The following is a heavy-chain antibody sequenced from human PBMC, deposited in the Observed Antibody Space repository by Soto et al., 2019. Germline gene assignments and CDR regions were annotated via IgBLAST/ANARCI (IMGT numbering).Heavy chain of an antibody. J-gene: IGHJ2*01. Sequence: QVQLQESGPGLVKPSGTLSLTCAVSSGSISSSNWWSWVRQPPGKGLEWIGEIYHSGSTNYNPSLKSRVAISVDKSKNQFSLKLSSVTAADTAVYYCARQRKDLTDYGDSERDWYFDLWGRGTLVTVSS. D-gene: IGHD4-17*01. V-gene: IGHV4-4*02. CDR2: IYHSGST. CDR3: ARQRKDLTDYGDSERDWYFDL. CDR1: SGSISSSNW.